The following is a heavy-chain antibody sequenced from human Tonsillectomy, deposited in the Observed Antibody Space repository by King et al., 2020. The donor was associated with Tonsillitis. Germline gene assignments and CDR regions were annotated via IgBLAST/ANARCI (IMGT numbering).Heavy chain of an antibody. D-gene: IGHD2-15*01. CDR2: ISYDGSTE. Sequence: VQLVESGGGVVHPGRSLRLSCAASGFTFSSYAMHWVRHTPGKGLEWVAVISYDGSTEFYADSVKGRFTISRDNSKNMLYLQMNSLRAEDTAVYHCARDLGRGEEIVVLGFDYCGQGTLVTVSS. CDR3: ARDLGRGEEIVVLGFDY. J-gene: IGHJ4*02. CDR1: GFTFSSYA. V-gene: IGHV3-30-3*01.